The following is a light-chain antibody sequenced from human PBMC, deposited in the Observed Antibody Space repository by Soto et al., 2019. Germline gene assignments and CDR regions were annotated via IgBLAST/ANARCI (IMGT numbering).Light chain of an antibody. Sequence: DIVLTHSPVTLSVSPGERATLSCRASQSVSSNLAWYQQKPGQAPRLLIYGASTRATGIPARFSGSGSGTDFTLTISRLEPEDFAVYYCQQYGTSPPWTFGQGTKVDIK. CDR1: QSVSSN. CDR2: GAS. V-gene: IGKV3-20*01. CDR3: QQYGTSPPWT. J-gene: IGKJ1*01.